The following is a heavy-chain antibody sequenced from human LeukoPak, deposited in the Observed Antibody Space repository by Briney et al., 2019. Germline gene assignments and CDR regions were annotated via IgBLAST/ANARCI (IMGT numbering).Heavy chain of an antibody. CDR1: GYTFTGYY. Sequence: ASVKVSCKASGYTFTGYYMHWVRQAPGQGLEWMGWINPNSGGTNYAQKFQGRVTMTRDTSISTAYMELSRLRSDDTAVYYCARTRITGTTFPDYWGQGTLVTVSS. D-gene: IGHD1-7*01. J-gene: IGHJ4*02. V-gene: IGHV1-2*02. CDR3: ARTRITGTTFPDY. CDR2: INPNSGGT.